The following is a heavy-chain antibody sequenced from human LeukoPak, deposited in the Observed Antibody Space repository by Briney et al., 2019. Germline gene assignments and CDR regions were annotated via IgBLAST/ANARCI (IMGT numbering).Heavy chain of an antibody. Sequence: PWGSLRLSCAASGFTFSSYGMHWVRQAPGKGLEWVASIRYDGSNKYYADSVKGRFTVSRDNSKNTLYLQMNSLRAEDTAVYYCAKARDGYNLVPFDYWGQGTLVTVSS. CDR2: IRYDGSNK. CDR1: GFTFSSYG. D-gene: IGHD5-24*01. V-gene: IGHV3-30*02. CDR3: AKARDGYNLVPFDY. J-gene: IGHJ4*02.